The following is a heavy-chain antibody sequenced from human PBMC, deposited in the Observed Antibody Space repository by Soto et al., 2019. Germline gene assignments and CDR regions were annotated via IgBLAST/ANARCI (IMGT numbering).Heavy chain of an antibody. J-gene: IGHJ3*02. CDR3: ARNPFEYDRRGYKVDFAFDI. Sequence: SGPTLVNPTQTLTLTCTFSGFSLSTSGMCVSWIRQPPGKALEWLALIDWDDDKYYSTSLKTRLTISKDTSKNQVVLTMTNMDPVDTVTYYCARNPFEYDRRGYKVDFAFDICGQGTMVTVSS. D-gene: IGHD3-22*01. V-gene: IGHV2-70*01. CDR1: GFSLSTSGMC. CDR2: IDWDDDK.